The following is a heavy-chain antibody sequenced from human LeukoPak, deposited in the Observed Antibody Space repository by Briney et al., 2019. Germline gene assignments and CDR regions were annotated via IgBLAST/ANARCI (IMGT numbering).Heavy chain of an antibody. V-gene: IGHV4-39*01. J-gene: IGHJ4*02. CDR3: ARLNGNALAAGTVDY. CDR2: IYYSGST. D-gene: IGHD6-13*01. CDR1: GGSISSSSYY. Sequence: PSETLSLTCTVSGGSISSSSYYWGWIRQPPGKGLEWIGGIYYSGSTYYNPSLKSRVTISVDTSKNQSSLKLSSVTAADTAVYYCARLNGNALAAGTVDYWGQGTLVTVSS.